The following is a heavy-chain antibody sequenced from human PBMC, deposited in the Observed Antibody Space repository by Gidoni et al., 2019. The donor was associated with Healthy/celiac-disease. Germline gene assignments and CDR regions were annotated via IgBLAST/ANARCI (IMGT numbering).Heavy chain of an antibody. Sequence: QVQLQESGTGLEKPSETLSLTCTASGGPDSRYYRSWIRQPAGQGREWIGRIYTSGSTNYNPSLKSRVTMSVDTSKNQFSLKLSSVTAADTAVYYCARGEAYDSSGYYYEEAYFDYWGQGTLVTVSS. J-gene: IGHJ4*02. CDR2: IYTSGST. CDR1: GGPDSRYY. D-gene: IGHD3-22*01. V-gene: IGHV4-4*07. CDR3: ARGEAYDSSGYYYEEAYFDY.